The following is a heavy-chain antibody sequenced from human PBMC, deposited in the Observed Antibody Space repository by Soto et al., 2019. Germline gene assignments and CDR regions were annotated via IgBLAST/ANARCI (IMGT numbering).Heavy chain of an antibody. CDR3: ARGRGRAAAGQFDY. CDR2: INHSGST. CDR1: GGSFSGYY. D-gene: IGHD6-13*01. Sequence: ETLSLTCAVYGGSFSGYYWSWIRQPPGKGLEWIGEINHSGSTNYNPSLKSRVPISVDTSKNQFSLKLSSVTAADTAVYYCARGRGRAAAGQFDYWGQGPLVTLSS. V-gene: IGHV4-34*01. J-gene: IGHJ4*02.